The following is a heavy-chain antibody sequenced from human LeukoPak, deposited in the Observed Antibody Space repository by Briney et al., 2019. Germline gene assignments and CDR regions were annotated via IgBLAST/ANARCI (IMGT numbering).Heavy chain of an antibody. Sequence: ASVKVSCKASGYTFTSYYMHWVRQAPGQGLEWMGIINPSGGSTSYAQKFQDRVILTSDMSTNTFYMDLISLRSEDTAMYYCARDGLRRPPTPYCGGDCPLDYWGQGTLVSVSS. D-gene: IGHD2-21*02. CDR3: ARDGLRRPPTPYCGGDCPLDY. CDR1: GYTFTSYY. V-gene: IGHV1-46*01. J-gene: IGHJ4*02. CDR2: INPSGGST.